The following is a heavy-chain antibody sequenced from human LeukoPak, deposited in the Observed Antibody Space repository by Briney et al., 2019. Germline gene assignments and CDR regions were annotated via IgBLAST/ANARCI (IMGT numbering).Heavy chain of an antibody. CDR1: VYTFISYA. Sequence: ASVTVSRKASVYTFISYAMNWVRQARGQGGEGMRWINTNTGNATYAHGFTGRFVFSLDTSVSTAYLQISSLKAEDTAVYYCVRGSDYYDSSGATYWGQGTLVTVSS. CDR2: INTNTGNA. J-gene: IGHJ4*02. D-gene: IGHD3-22*01. CDR3: VRGSDYYDSSGATY. V-gene: IGHV7-4-1*02.